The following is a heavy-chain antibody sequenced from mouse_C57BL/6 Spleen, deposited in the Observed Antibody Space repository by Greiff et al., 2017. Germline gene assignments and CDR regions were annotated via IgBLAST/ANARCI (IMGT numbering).Heavy chain of an antibody. CDR1: GYTFTAYE. V-gene: IGHV1-15*01. D-gene: IGHD2-4*01. J-gene: IGHJ4*01. CDR3: ARSALYYDYEYYAMDY. Sequence: QVQLQQSGAELVRPGASVTLSCKASGYTFTAYEMHWVKQTPVHGLEWIGAIDPETGGTAYNQKFKGKAILTADKSSSTAYMQLSSLTYEDSAVYYCARSALYYDYEYYAMDYWGQGTSVTVSS. CDR2: IDPETGGT.